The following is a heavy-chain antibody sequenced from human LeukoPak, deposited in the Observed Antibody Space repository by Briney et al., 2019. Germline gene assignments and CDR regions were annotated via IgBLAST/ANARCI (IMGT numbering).Heavy chain of an antibody. CDR2: IYSGGST. V-gene: IGHV3-53*04. J-gene: IGHJ4*02. D-gene: IGHD3-22*01. CDR3: ASSHRLLLDY. CDR1: GFTVSSNY. Sequence: GGSLRLSCAASGFTVSSNYMSWVRQAPGKGLERVSAIYSGGSTYYADSVKGRFTISRHNSKNTLYLQMNSLRAEDTAVYYCASSHRLLLDYWGQGTLVTVSS.